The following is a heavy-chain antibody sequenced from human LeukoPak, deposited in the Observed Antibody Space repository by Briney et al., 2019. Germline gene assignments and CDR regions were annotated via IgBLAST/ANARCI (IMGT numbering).Heavy chain of an antibody. CDR1: GATFSNNA. J-gene: IGHJ6*02. CDR2: VIPMLGTT. D-gene: IGHD3-3*01. V-gene: IGHV1-69*10. Sequence: VASVTVSCTTSGATFSNNAFSWVRQAPGQGLEWMGGVIPMLGTTNYAQNFQGRVTITADRSTVTVYMELNSLKSEDTAVYYCARGLFGVILIGQKRFYAMDVWGQGTTVTVSS. CDR3: ARGLFGVILIGQKRFYAMDV.